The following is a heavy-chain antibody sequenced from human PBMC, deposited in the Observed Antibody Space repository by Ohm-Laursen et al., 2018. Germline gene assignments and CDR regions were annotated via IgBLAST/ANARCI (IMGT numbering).Heavy chain of an antibody. CDR2: IYYSGST. V-gene: IGHV4-31*03. CDR3: ARESGSGSYYP. D-gene: IGHD3-10*01. CDR1: GGSISSGGYY. J-gene: IGHJ5*02. Sequence: TLSLTCSVSGGSISSGGYYWSWIRQHPGKGLEWIGYIYYSGSTYYNPSLKSRVTISVDTSKNQFSLKLSSVTAADTAVYYCARESGSGSYYPWGQGTLVTVSS.